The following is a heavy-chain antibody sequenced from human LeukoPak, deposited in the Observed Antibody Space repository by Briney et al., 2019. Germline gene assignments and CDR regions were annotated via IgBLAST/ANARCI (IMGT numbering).Heavy chain of an antibody. V-gene: IGHV3-48*03. CDR1: GFAFSSHD. Sequence: GGSLRLSCVASGFAFSSHDMNWVRQAPGKGLEWLSYISNSGRTIDSADSVKGRFTTSRDNAKNSLYLQMNSLRAEDTAVYYCARDNYYKSGTFDCWGQGTLVAVSS. CDR2: ISNSGRTI. J-gene: IGHJ4*02. CDR3: ARDNYYKSGTFDC. D-gene: IGHD3-10*01.